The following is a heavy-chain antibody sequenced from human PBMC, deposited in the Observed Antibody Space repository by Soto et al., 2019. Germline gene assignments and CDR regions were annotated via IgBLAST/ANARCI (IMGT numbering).Heavy chain of an antibody. V-gene: IGHV4-59*01. Sequence: SETLSLTCTVSGGSITSYYWNWIRQSPGKGLEWIGYIYFSLTTNYNPSLKSRVTISVDTSKNQFSLKLSSLTAADTAVYYCASGGSYYIPDSWGQGTLVTVSS. J-gene: IGHJ4*02. CDR3: ASGGSYYIPDS. D-gene: IGHD1-26*01. CDR1: GGSITSYY. CDR2: IYFSLTT.